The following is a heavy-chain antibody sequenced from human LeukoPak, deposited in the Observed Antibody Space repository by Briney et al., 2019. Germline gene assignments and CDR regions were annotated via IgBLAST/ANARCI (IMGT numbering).Heavy chain of an antibody. D-gene: IGHD6-13*01. Sequence: SVKVSCKTSGGTFSSYAISWVRQAPGQGLEWMGRIIPIFGTANYAQKFQGRVTITTDESTSTAYMELSSLRSDDTAVYYCATHKSSSWRNNWFDPWGQGTLVTVSS. J-gene: IGHJ5*02. V-gene: IGHV1-69*05. CDR1: GGTFSSYA. CDR3: ATHKSSSWRNNWFDP. CDR2: IIPIFGTA.